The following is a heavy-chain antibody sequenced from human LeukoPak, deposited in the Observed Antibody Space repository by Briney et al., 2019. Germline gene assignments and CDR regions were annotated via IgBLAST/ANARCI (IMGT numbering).Heavy chain of an antibody. CDR2: ISSSSSTI. V-gene: IGHV3-48*01. J-gene: IGHJ4*02. CDR1: GFTFGSSG. CDR3: ARGGYSYDLDY. D-gene: IGHD5-18*01. Sequence: GGSLRLSCAASGFTFGSSGMSWLRQAPGKGLEWVSYISSSSSTIYYADSVKGRFTISRDNAKNSLYLQMNSLRAEDTAVYYCARGGYSYDLDYWGQGTLVTVSS.